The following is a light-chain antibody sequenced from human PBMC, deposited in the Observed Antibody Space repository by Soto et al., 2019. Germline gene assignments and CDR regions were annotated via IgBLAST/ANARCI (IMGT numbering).Light chain of an antibody. V-gene: IGKV3-20*01. CDR1: QSVSSSY. J-gene: IGKJ5*01. Sequence: EIVLTQSPGTLSLSPGERATLSCRASQSVSSSYLAWYQQKPGQAPRLLMYGASSRATGIPDRLSGSGSGTDFTLTISRLEPEDGAVYYGQQYGSSPITFGQGTRLEIK. CDR2: GAS. CDR3: QQYGSSPIT.